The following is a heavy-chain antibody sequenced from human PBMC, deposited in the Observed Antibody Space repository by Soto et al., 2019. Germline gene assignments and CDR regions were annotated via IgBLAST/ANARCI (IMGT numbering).Heavy chain of an antibody. J-gene: IGHJ6*02. Sequence: ESGGGVVQPGRSLRLSCAASGFTFSSYAMHWVRQAPGKGLEWVAVISYDGSNKYYADSVKGRFTISRDNSKNTLYLQMNSLRAEDTAVYYCARVTGIAAAGTEDYYYYGMDVWGQGTTVTVSS. CDR3: ARVTGIAAAGTEDYYYYGMDV. CDR1: GFTFSSYA. D-gene: IGHD6-13*01. V-gene: IGHV3-30-3*01. CDR2: ISYDGSNK.